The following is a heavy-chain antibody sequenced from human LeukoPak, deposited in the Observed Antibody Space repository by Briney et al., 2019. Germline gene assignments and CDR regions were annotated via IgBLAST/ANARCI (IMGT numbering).Heavy chain of an antibody. V-gene: IGHV3-64D*08. J-gene: IGHJ5*02. CDR2: ISSSGDDT. CDR3: VRELTVVGNWFDP. Sequence: GGSLRLSCSASGFTFSTYAMHWVRQAPGKRLKSVSAISSSGDDTYYADSVKGRFTISRDNSRNTRYLQMSSLRAEDTAMYFRVRELTVVGNWFDPWGQGTLVTVSS. CDR1: GFTFSTYA. D-gene: IGHD1-7*01.